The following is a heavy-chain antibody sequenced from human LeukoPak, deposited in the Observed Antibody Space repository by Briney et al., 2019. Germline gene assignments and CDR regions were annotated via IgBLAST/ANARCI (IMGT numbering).Heavy chain of an antibody. V-gene: IGHV5-51*01. Sequence: GESLKISCTGSGYTFSNYWIGCVRQMPGRGLEWMAIIFPGDSDRRYSPSFQGQVTISADRSIRTAYLRWSSLKASDTAIYYCARLSWDQYFFDYWGQGTLVTVSS. D-gene: IGHD6-13*01. CDR1: GYTFSNYW. J-gene: IGHJ4*02. CDR2: IFPGDSDR. CDR3: ARLSWDQYFFDY.